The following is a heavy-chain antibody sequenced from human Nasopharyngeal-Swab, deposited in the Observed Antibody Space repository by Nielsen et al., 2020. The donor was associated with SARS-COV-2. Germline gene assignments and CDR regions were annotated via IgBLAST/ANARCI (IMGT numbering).Heavy chain of an antibody. CDR1: GFTVSSNY. V-gene: IGHV3-53*01. Sequence: GGSLRLSCAASGFTVSSNYMSWVRQAPGKGLEWVSVIYSGGSTYYADSVKGRFTISRDKAKNSLYLQMNSLRAEDTAVYYCARDRGYSYGPDAFDIWGQGTMVTVSS. D-gene: IGHD5-18*01. J-gene: IGHJ3*02. CDR2: IYSGGST. CDR3: ARDRGYSYGPDAFDI.